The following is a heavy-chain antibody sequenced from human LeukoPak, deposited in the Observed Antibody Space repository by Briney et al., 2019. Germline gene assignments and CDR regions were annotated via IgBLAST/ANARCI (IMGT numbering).Heavy chain of an antibody. D-gene: IGHD1-14*01. CDR3: ARATGTTTSYPLPLDS. V-gene: IGHV3-23*01. J-gene: IGHJ4*02. Sequence: TGGSLRLSCEGSGVNFEDDAMNWVWKSPAKGLGWISGILGGGGGIYYADSVKGRFAISRDNSKNTVFLQMTRLRAGDTAVYSCARATGTTTSYPLPLDSWGQGVLVTVSS. CDR1: GVNFEDDA. CDR2: ILGGGGGI.